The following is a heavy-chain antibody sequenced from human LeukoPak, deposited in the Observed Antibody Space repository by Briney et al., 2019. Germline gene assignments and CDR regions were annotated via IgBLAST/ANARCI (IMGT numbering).Heavy chain of an antibody. CDR3: ARGRAVSTMMVVVIQAYYFDY. CDR2: MNPNSGNT. J-gene: IGHJ4*02. V-gene: IGHV1-8*02. Sequence: ASVKVSCKASGGTFSSYAINWVRQATGQGLEWMGWMNPNSGNTGYAQKFQGRVTMTRNTSISTAYMELSSLRSEDTAVYYCARGRAVSTMMVVVIQAYYFDYWGQGTLVTVSS. D-gene: IGHD3-22*01. CDR1: GGTFSSYA.